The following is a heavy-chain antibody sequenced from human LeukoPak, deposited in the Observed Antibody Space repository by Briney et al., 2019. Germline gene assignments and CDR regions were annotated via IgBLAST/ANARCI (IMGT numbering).Heavy chain of an antibody. CDR3: ARGSGRWLRDGMDV. J-gene: IGHJ6*02. CDR2: INHSGST. CDR1: GGSFSGYY. D-gene: IGHD5-12*01. V-gene: IGHV4-34*01. Sequence: KPSETLSLTCAVYGGSFSGYYWSWIRQPPGKGLEWIGEINHSGSTNYNPSLKGRVTISVDTSKNQFSLKLSSVTAADTAVYYCARGSGRWLRDGMDVWGQGTTVTVSS.